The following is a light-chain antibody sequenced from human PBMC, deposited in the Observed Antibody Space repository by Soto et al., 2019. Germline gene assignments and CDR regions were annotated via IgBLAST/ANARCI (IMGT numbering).Light chain of an antibody. J-gene: IGKJ5*01. CDR3: QQYGSSSIT. V-gene: IGKV3-20*01. CDR1: QSVSSF. Sequence: TQSPATLSVSPGERATLSCRASQSVSSFLAWYQQKPGQAPRLLIYGASSRATGIPDRFSGSGSGTDFTLTISRLEPEDFAVYYCQQYGSSSITFGQGTRLQIK. CDR2: GAS.